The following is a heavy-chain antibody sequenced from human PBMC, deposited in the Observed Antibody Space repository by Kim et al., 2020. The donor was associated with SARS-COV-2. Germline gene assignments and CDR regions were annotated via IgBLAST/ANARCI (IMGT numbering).Heavy chain of an antibody. CDR1: GGTFSSYA. J-gene: IGHJ6*02. CDR2: IIPILGIA. V-gene: IGHV1-69*04. Sequence: SVKVSCKASGGTFSSYAISWVRQAPGQGLAWMGRIIPILGIANYAQKFQGRVTITADKSTSTAYMELSSLRSEDTALYYCARDDSSSWNDYYYYYGMDVWGQGTTVTVSS. CDR3: ARDDSSSWNDYYYYYGMDV. D-gene: IGHD6-13*01.